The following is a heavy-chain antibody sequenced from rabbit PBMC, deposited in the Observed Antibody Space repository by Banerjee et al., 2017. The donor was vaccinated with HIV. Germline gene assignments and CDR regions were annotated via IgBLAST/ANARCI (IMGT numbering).Heavy chain of an antibody. J-gene: IGHJ4*01. Sequence: QEQLKESGGGLVQPEGSLTLTCTASGFSFSSGYYMCWIRQAPGKGLEWIACIYVGSSGTIYYATWAKGRFTISKTSSTTVTLQLNSLTAADTATYFCAREDYTYDDYGDPYNLWGQGTLVTVS. CDR2: IYVGSSGTI. V-gene: IGHV1S45*01. CDR1: GFSFSSGYY. CDR3: AREDYTYDDYGDPYNL. D-gene: IGHD2-1*01.